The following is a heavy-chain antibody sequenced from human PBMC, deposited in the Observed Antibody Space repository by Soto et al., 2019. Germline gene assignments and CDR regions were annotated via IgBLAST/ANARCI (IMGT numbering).Heavy chain of an antibody. Sequence: GGSLRLSCAASGFTFSSYSMNWVRQAPGKGLEWVSSISSSSSYIYYADSVKGRFTISRDNAKNSLYLQMNSLRAEDTAVYYCVFFYAYSSAWPGEGNYFDYWGQGTLVTVSS. J-gene: IGHJ4*02. CDR1: GFTFSSYS. V-gene: IGHV3-21*01. CDR2: ISSSSSYI. D-gene: IGHD6-19*01. CDR3: VFFYAYSSAWPGEGNYFDY.